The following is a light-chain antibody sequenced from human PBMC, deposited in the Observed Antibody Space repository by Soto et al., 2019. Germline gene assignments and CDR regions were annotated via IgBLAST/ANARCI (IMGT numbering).Light chain of an antibody. V-gene: IGLV2-14*01. CDR2: EVS. Sequence: QSVLTQPASVSGSPGQSITISCTGTSSDVGGYNSVSWYQQHTGTAPKLMIYEVSNRPSGVSERFSGASSGNPASLTSSRLQAEGESEYYCISYTSSSTWVLGGGTKLPLL. CDR3: ISYTSSSTWV. J-gene: IGLJ3*02. CDR1: SSDVGGYNS.